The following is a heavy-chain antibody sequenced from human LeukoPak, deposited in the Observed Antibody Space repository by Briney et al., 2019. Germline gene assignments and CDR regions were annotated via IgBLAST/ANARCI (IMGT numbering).Heavy chain of an antibody. J-gene: IGHJ4*02. CDR2: INPNSGGT. D-gene: IGHD3-10*01. Sequence: ASVKVSCKASGYTFTGYYMHWVRQAPGQGLEWMGWINPNSGGTNYAQKFQGRVTMTRDTSISTAYMELSRLRSDVTAVYYCARAVEILGELSYWGQGTLVTVSS. CDR1: GYTFTGYY. V-gene: IGHV1-2*02. CDR3: ARAVEILGELSY.